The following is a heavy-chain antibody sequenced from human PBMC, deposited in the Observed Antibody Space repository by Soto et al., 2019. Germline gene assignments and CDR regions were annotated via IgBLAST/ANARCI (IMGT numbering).Heavy chain of an antibody. V-gene: IGHV1-46*04. CDR2: INPSGVST. Sequence: QVQLVQSGAEVKKPGASVKVSCKASGYTFTDYSIHWVRQAPGQGLEWMGIINPSGVSTNYAQKLQGSVTVTKDTSTSTVYMEVSSLRSEDTAFYYCARTLKSAGTDYWGQGTLVTVSS. J-gene: IGHJ4*02. CDR1: GYTFTDYS. CDR3: ARTLKSAGTDY. D-gene: IGHD6-13*01.